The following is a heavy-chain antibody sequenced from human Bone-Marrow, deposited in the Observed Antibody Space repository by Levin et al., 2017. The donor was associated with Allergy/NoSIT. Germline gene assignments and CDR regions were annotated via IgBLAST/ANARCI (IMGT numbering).Heavy chain of an antibody. CDR3: ARALDIVASYYYYGMDV. J-gene: IGHJ6*02. V-gene: IGHV1-8*01. Sequence: GESLKISCKASGYTFTSYDINWVRQATGQGLEWMGWMNPNSGNTGYAQKFQGRVTMTRNTSISTAYMELSSLRSEDTAVYYCARALDIVASYYYYGMDVWGQGTTVTVSS. CDR1: GYTFTSYD. CDR2: MNPNSGNT. D-gene: IGHD5-12*01.